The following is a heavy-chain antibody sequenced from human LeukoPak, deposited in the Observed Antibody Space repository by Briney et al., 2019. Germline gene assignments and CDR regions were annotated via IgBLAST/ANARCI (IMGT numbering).Heavy chain of an antibody. D-gene: IGHD6-19*01. J-gene: IGHJ4*02. CDR2: INHSGST. CDR1: SGSFSGYY. Sequence: SETLSLTCAVYSGSFSGYYWSWIRQPPGKGLEWIGEINHSGSTNYNPSLKSRVTISVDTSKNQFSLKLSSVTAADTAVYYCARLRYVAGPPTQFDYWGQGTLVTVSS. V-gene: IGHV4-34*01. CDR3: ARLRYVAGPPTQFDY.